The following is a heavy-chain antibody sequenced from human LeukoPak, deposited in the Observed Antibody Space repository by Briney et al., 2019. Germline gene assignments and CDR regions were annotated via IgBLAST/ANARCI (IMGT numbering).Heavy chain of an antibody. J-gene: IGHJ4*02. CDR1: GYTFTSYY. CDR3: ARASYSGYFGY. CDR2: INPGDSST. Sequence: ASVKVSCKASGYTFTSYYMHWVRQAPGQGLEWMGMINPGDSSTGYAQKFQGRVTMTRDTSTSTVYMDLSSLRSEDTAVYYCARASYSGYFGYWGQGTLVTVSS. D-gene: IGHD1-26*01. V-gene: IGHV1-46*01.